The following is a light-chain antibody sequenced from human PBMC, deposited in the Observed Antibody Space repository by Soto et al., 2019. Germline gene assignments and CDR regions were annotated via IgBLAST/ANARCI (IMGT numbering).Light chain of an antibody. CDR2: GNN. CDR1: SSNIGAGYD. V-gene: IGLV1-40*01. CDR3: QSYDNSLSGYV. J-gene: IGLJ1*01. Sequence: QLVLTQPPSVSGAPGQRVTISCTGSSSNIGAGYDVHWYQQFPGTAPKLLIYGNNNRPSGVPDRFSGSKSGTSASLAITGLQAEDEADYYCQSYDNSLSGYVFGTGTKLTVL.